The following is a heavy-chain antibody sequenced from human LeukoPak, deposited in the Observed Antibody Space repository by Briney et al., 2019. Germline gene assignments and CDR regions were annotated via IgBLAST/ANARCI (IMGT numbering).Heavy chain of an antibody. CDR1: GCTISSYC. V-gene: IGHV3-30*03. J-gene: IGHJ4*02. D-gene: IGHD6-13*01. CDR2: ISSGGSNK. Sequence: QPGESLTLTCAASGCTISSYCMRWIRQPPGKGLEWMAFISSGGSNKYYADSVKGRVTISRDNSKNALYLQMNSLRAEDTSVYYCATDPRVNVEQQLVGRYFDYWGQGTLVAVSS. CDR3: ATDPRVNVEQQLVGRYFDY.